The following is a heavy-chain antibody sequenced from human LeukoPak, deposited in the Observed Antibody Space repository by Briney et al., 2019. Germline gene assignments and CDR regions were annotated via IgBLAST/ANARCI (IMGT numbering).Heavy chain of an antibody. CDR1: GFSFSTYW. D-gene: IGHD3-3*01. J-gene: IGHJ5*02. Sequence: GGSLRLSCAASGFSFSTYWMTWVRQAPGKGLEWVANIGKAGNGDYYVDSVKGRFTISKDNAKNSLYLLMNSLRAEDTAVYYCARLEWWFDPWGQGTLVTVSS. CDR3: ARLEWWFDP. V-gene: IGHV3-7*01. CDR2: IGKAGNGD.